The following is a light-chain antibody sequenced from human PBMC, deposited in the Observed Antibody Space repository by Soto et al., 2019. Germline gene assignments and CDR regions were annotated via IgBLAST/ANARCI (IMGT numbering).Light chain of an antibody. V-gene: IGKV4-1*01. CDR3: QRYFIAPLP. J-gene: IGKJ4*01. CDR1: LNIYFKSNNRNY. CDR2: WAS. Sequence: DIVMTQSPDSLRVSLGERATISCTSSLNIYFKSNNRNYLGWYQQKTGQPPKLLVYWASTRESGVPDRFPGSRSGKYFPLPIHNVQPDGVGVYYCQRYFIAPLPFRGGTRVDIK.